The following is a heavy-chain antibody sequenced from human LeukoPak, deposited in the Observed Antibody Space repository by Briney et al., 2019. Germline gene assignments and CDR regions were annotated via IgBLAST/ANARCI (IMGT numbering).Heavy chain of an antibody. CDR3: ARRQIADDSGSFYGY. J-gene: IGHJ4*02. Sequence: ASVTVSCKASGYTFGSNGISWVRQAPGQGLEWMGWIRSDNGNTNYARKLQGRITMTIDTSTSTAYMELRSLRSDDTAVYYCARRQIADDSGSFYGYWGQGTLVTVSS. CDR2: IRSDNGNT. V-gene: IGHV1-18*01. CDR1: GYTFGSNG. D-gene: IGHD1-26*01.